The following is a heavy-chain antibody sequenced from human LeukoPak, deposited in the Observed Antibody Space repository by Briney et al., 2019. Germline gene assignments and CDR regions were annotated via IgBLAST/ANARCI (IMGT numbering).Heavy chain of an antibody. V-gene: IGHV4-38-2*02. CDR1: GDSISSGYY. J-gene: IGHJ3*02. D-gene: IGHD6-6*01. CDR2: AYHSGNT. Sequence: SETLSLTCAVSGDSISSGYYWGWIRQPPGKGLEWIGRAYHSGNTYYNPCLKSRITIAVDTSKNQLSLNLSSVAAADTAVYYCAREHRPGFVAFYIWGKGTMVTVSS. CDR3: AREHRPGFVAFYI.